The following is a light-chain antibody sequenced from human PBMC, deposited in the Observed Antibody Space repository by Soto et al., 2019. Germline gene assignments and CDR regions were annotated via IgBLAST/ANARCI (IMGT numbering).Light chain of an antibody. CDR1: QSVKSS. CDR2: AAS. J-gene: IGKJ4*01. V-gene: IGKV3-11*01. CDR3: QQRSNWPPVT. Sequence: EVVLTQSPAILSLSPGERATLSCRASQSVKSSLAWYQQKPGQPPRLLIYAASHRATGIPARFSGSGSGTDFTLTISSLEPEDVAVYFCQQRSNWPPVTFGGGTKVQI.